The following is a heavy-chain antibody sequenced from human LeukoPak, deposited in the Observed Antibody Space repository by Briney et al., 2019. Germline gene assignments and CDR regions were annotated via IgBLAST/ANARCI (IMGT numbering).Heavy chain of an antibody. V-gene: IGHV4-34*01. CDR1: GGSFSGYY. CDR2: INHSGST. J-gene: IGHJ6*03. CDR3: ARGRLTPPISYMDV. D-gene: IGHD3-16*01. Sequence: SETLSLTCAVYGGSFSGYYWSWIRQPPGKGLEWIGEINHSGSTIHSPSLKSRITISVDTSRNQFSLKLSSVTAADTAVYYWARGRLTPPISYMDVWDKGTTVTVSS.